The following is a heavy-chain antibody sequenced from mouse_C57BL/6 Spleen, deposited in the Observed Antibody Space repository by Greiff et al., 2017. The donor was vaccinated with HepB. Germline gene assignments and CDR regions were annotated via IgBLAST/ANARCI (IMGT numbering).Heavy chain of an antibody. CDR3: ARGAITTVVARGDYFDY. CDR2: IHPNSGST. J-gene: IGHJ2*01. D-gene: IGHD1-1*01. V-gene: IGHV1-64*01. Sequence: QVQLQQPGAELVKPGASVKLSCKASGYTFTSYWMHWVKQRPGQGLEWIGMIHPNSGSTNYNEKFKSKATLTVDKSSSTAYMQLSSLTSEDSAVYYCARGAITTVVARGDYFDYWGQGTTLTVSS. CDR1: GYTFTSYW.